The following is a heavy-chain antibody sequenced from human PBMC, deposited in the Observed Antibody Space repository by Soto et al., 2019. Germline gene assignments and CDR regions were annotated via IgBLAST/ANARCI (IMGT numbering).Heavy chain of an antibody. CDR1: EFTFSNDA. Sequence: GETLTLSCTASEFTFSNDAMCWVRHPPGTGLELVSVVCDNGRGKYYADSVKGRFTISRDNAKNSLYLQMNSLRAEDTAVYYCARDLPSYGDRPINWFDPWGQGTLVTVSS. CDR3: ARDLPSYGDRPINWFDP. D-gene: IGHD4-17*01. CDR2: VCDNGRGK. J-gene: IGHJ5*02. V-gene: IGHV3-23*01.